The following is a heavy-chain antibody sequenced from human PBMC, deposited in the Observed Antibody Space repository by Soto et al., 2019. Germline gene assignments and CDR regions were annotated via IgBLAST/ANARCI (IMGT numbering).Heavy chain of an antibody. V-gene: IGHV1-18*04. D-gene: IGHD2-15*01. CDR3: AKDGGGTCYIGCWFDP. CDR1: GYTFTSYG. CDR2: ISAYNGNT. Sequence: QVQLVQSGAEVKKPGASVKVSCKASGYTFTSYGISWVRQAPGQGLDWMGWISAYNGNTKYAQDLQGRVTMTTDTSTSTAYMELRSLRSDDTAMYYCAKDGGGTCYIGCWFDPWGQGTLVTVSS. J-gene: IGHJ5*02.